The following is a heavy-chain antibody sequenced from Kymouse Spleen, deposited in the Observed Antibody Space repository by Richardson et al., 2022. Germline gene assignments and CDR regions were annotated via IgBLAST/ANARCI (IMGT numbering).Heavy chain of an antibody. D-gene: IGHD7-27*02. J-gene: IGHJ2*01. CDR2: IWYDGSNK. CDR1: GFTFSSYG. CDR3: ARRGTGDWYFDL. Sequence: QVQLVESGGGVVQPGRSLRLSCAASGFTFSSYGMHWVRQAPGKGLEWVAVIWYDGSNKYYADSVKGRFTISRDNSKNTLYLQMNSLRAEDTAVYYCARRGTGDWYFDLWGRGTLVTVSS. V-gene: IGHV3-33*01.